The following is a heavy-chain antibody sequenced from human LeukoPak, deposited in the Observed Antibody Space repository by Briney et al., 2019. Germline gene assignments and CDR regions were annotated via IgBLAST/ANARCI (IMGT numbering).Heavy chain of an antibody. J-gene: IGHJ6*03. D-gene: IGHD1-14*01. CDR2: IIPILGIA. Sequence: SVKVSCKASGGTSSSYTISWVRQAPGQGLEWMGRIIPILGIANYAQKFQGRVTITADKSTSTAYMELNSLRSEDTAVYYCARATGAASSLYMDVWGKGTTVTVSS. V-gene: IGHV1-69*02. CDR1: GGTSSSYT. CDR3: ARATGAASSLYMDV.